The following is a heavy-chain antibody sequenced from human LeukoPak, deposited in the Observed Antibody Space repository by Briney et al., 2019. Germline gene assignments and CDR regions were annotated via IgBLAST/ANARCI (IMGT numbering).Heavy chain of an antibody. D-gene: IGHD3-22*01. CDR2: IWYDGSNK. CDR1: GFTFSSYG. V-gene: IGHV3-33*06. Sequence: PGRSLRLSCAASGFTFSSYGMHWVRQAPGKGLEWVAVIWYDGSNKYYADSVKGRFTISRDNSKNTLYLQMNSLRAEDTAVYYCAKDHRGVVVITTNAFDIWGQGTMVTVSS. CDR3: AKDHRGVVVITTNAFDI. J-gene: IGHJ3*02.